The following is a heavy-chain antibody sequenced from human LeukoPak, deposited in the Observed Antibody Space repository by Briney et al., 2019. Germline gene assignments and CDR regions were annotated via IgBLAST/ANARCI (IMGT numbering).Heavy chain of an antibody. CDR1: GGTFSSYA. D-gene: IGHD5-24*01. J-gene: IGHJ4*02. Sequence: SVKVSCKASGGTFSSYAISWVRQAPGQGLEWMGRILPILGIANYAQKFQGRVTITADKSTSTAYMELSSLRSEDTAVYYCAREAEMATIRKWGQGTLVTVSS. CDR3: AREAEMATIRK. CDR2: ILPILGIA. V-gene: IGHV1-69*04.